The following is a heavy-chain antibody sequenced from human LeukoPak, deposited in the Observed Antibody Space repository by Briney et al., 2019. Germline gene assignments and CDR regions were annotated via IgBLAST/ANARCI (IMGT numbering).Heavy chain of an antibody. CDR3: ARERLEDDCGDYD. CDR2: ISSSSSYI. V-gene: IGHV3-21*01. Sequence: GGSLRLSCAASGLTFSSYSMNWVRQAPGKGLEWVSSISSSSSYIYYADSVKGRFTISSDNAKNSLYLQMNSLRAEDTAVYYCARERLEDDCGDYDWGQGTLVTVSS. CDR1: GLTFSSYS. J-gene: IGHJ4*02. D-gene: IGHD4-17*01.